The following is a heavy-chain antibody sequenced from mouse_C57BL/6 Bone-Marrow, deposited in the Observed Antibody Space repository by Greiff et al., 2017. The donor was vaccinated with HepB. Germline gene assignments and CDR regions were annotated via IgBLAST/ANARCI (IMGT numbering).Heavy chain of an antibody. CDR2: IYPRSGNT. J-gene: IGHJ4*01. D-gene: IGHD1-1*01. Sequence: QVQLQQSGAELARPGASVKLSCKASGYTFTSYGISWVKQRTGQGLEWIGEIYPRSGNTYYNEKFKGKATLTADKSSSTAYMELRSLTSEDSAVYFCARYGPYYYAMDYWGQGTSVTVSS. CDR3: ARYGPYYYAMDY. CDR1: GYTFTSYG. V-gene: IGHV1-81*01.